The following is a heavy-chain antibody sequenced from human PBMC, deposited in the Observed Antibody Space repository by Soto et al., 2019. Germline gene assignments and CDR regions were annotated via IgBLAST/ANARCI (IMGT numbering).Heavy chain of an antibody. V-gene: IGHV4-39*01. CDR3: ARHNSFNSFWGLRLGELSP. Sequence: QLQLQESGPGLVKPSETLSLTCTVSGGSISSSSYYWGWIRQPPGKGLEWIGSIYYSGSTYYNPSLKSRVTISVDTSKNQFSLKLSSVTAADTAVYYCARHNSFNSFWGLRLGELSPWGQGTLVTVSS. CDR2: IYYSGST. J-gene: IGHJ5*02. CDR1: GGSISSSSYY. D-gene: IGHD3-16*02.